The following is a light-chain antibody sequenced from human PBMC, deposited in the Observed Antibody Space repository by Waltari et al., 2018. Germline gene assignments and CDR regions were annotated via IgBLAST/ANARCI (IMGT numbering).Light chain of an antibody. CDR3: QHYVRLPAT. J-gene: IGKJ1*01. CDR2: AAS. Sequence: EIVLTQSPGTLSLAPGERATLSCRASQSVSRTLAWYQQKPGQAPSLLIYAASTRATGIPVRFSGSGSGTDFSLTISRLEPEDFAVYYCQHYVRLPATFGQGTKVEIK. CDR1: QSVSRT. V-gene: IGKV3-20*01.